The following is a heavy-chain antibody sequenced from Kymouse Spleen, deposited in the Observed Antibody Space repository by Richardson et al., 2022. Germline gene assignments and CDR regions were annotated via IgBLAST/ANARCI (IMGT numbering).Heavy chain of an antibody. CDR2: IYYSGST. D-gene: IGHD5-12*01. CDR3: ARLEYSGYD*GYYGMDV. CDR1: GGSISSSSYY. V-gene: IGHV4-39*01. J-gene: IGHJ6*02. Sequence: QLQLQESGPGLVKPSETLSLTCTVSGGSISSSSYYWGWIRQPPGKGLEWIGSIYYSGSTYYNPSLKSRVTISVDTSKNQFSLKLSSVTAADTAVYYCARLEYSGYD*GYYGMDVWGQGTTVTVSS.